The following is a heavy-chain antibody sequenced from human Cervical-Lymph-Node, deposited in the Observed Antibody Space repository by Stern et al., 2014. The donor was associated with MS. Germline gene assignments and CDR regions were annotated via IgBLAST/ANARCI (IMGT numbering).Heavy chain of an antibody. D-gene: IGHD5-12*01. V-gene: IGHV4-4*02. CDR1: GDSISNGSW. CDR3: ARVSLSGYDWFDP. Sequence: VQLVESGPGLVKPSGTLSLTCAVSGDSISNGSWWGWVRQPPGKGLEWIGEIQHRGSTNYNPSLASRPTISIDKSKNHFSLSLSSVTAADTAIYYCARVSLSGYDWFDPWGQGTLVTVSS. CDR2: IQHRGST. J-gene: IGHJ5*02.